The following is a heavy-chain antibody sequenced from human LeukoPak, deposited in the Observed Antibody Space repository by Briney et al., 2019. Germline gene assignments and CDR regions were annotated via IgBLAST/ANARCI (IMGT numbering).Heavy chain of an antibody. CDR2: TKIDGSTT. Sequence: PGGSLRLSCAASGFTLSDYCIHWVRQAPGKGPVCVSRTKIDGSTTTYVDSVRGRFTISGDTAKNTLYLQMNSLRAEDTAVYYCTRGSRDGYNSFDYWGQGTLVTVSS. J-gene: IGHJ4*02. V-gene: IGHV3-74*01. CDR3: TRGSRDGYNSFDY. CDR1: GFTLSDYC. D-gene: IGHD5-24*01.